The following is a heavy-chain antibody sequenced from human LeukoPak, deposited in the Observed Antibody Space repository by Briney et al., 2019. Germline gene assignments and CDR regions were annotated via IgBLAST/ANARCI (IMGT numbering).Heavy chain of an antibody. Sequence: SETLSLTCAVYGGSFSDYYWTWIRQPPGKGLEWIGEINHSGSTNYNPSLKSRVTISVDTSKNQFSLRLSSVTAADTAVYYCARGSRFGELSSWGQGTLVTVSS. V-gene: IGHV4-34*01. D-gene: IGHD3-10*01. J-gene: IGHJ4*02. CDR1: GGSFSDYY. CDR2: INHSGST. CDR3: ARGSRFGELSS.